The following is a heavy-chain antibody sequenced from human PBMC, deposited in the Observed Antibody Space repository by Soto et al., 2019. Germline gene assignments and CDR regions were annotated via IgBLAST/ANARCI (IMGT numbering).Heavy chain of an antibody. CDR1: GFTFSSYS. CDR2: ISSSSSYI. Sequence: GGSLRLSCAASGFTFSSYSMNWVRQAPGKGLEWVSSISSSSSYIYYADSVKGRFTISRDNAKNSLYLEMNSLRAEDTAVYYCARESEDLTSNFDYWGQGTLVTVSS. V-gene: IGHV3-21*06. J-gene: IGHJ4*02. CDR3: ARESEDLTSNFDY.